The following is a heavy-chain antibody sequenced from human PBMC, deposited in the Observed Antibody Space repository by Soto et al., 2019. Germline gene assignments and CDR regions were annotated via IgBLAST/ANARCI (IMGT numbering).Heavy chain of an antibody. CDR1: GFTFSSYS. CDR2: ISSSSSYI. Sequence: GGSLRLSCAASGFTFSSYSMNWVRQAPGKGLEWVSSISSSSSYIYYADSVKGRFTISRDNAKNSLYLEMNSLRAEDTAVYYCARESEDLTSNFDYWGQGTLVTVSS. V-gene: IGHV3-21*06. J-gene: IGHJ4*02. CDR3: ARESEDLTSNFDY.